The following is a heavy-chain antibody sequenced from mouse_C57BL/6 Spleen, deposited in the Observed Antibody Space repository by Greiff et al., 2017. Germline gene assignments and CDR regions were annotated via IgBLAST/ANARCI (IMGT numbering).Heavy chain of an antibody. D-gene: IGHD1-1*02. J-gene: IGHJ3*01. V-gene: IGHV1-69*01. Sequence: QVQLQQPGAELVMPGASVTLSCKASGYTFTSYWMHWVKQRPGQGLEWIGEIDPADSCTNYNQKFKGKSTLTVDKSSSTAYMQLSGLTSEDSAVYYCARSAMATGGFAYWGQGTLVTVSA. CDR2: IDPADSCT. CDR3: ARSAMATGGFAY. CDR1: GYTFTSYW.